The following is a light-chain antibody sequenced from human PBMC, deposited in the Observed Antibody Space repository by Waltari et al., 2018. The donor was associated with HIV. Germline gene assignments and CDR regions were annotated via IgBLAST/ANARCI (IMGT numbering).Light chain of an antibody. CDR1: KLGNKY. J-gene: IGLJ2*01. Sequence: SYEVTQPPSVSVSPGQTASITCSGHKLGNKYTAWYQQKPGQSPVLVIYDDNKRRSGTPERFSGSNAGDTATLTISGTQAMEEADYYCQALDSSTVVFGGGTRLTVL. CDR3: QALDSSTVV. CDR2: DDN. V-gene: IGLV3-1*01.